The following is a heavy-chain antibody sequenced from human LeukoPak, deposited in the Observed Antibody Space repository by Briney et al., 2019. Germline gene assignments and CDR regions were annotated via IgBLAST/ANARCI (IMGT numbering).Heavy chain of an antibody. D-gene: IGHD6-19*01. Sequence: SVKVSCKASGGTFSSYAISWVRQAPGQGLEWMGGIIPIFGTANYAQKFQGRVTSTADESTSTAYMELSSLRSEDTAVYYCARVSGWYTSLYYFDYWGQGTLVTVSS. CDR1: GGTFSSYA. J-gene: IGHJ4*02. CDR2: IIPIFGTA. CDR3: ARVSGWYTSLYYFDY. V-gene: IGHV1-69*13.